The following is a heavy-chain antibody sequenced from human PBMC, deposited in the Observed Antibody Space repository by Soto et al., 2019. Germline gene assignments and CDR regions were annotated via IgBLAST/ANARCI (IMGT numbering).Heavy chain of an antibody. CDR1: GYTFTSYD. J-gene: IGHJ6*02. V-gene: IGHV1-8*01. CDR3: ARGGSYYDFWSGPTDYYGMDV. D-gene: IGHD3-3*01. Sequence: AAVKVSCKASGYTFTSYDINWVRQATGQGLEWMGWMNPNSGNTGYAQKFQGRVTMTRNTSISTAYMELSSLRSEDTAVYYCARGGSYYDFWSGPTDYYGMDVWGQGTTVTVSS. CDR2: MNPNSGNT.